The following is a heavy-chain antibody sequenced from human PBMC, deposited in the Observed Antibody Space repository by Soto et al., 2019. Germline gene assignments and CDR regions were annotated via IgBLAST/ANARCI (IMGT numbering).Heavy chain of an antibody. Sequence: QVQLVQSGAAVKKPGSSVKVSCKASGGTFSSYTISWVRQAPGQGLEWMGRIIPILGIANYAQKLQGRVTITADKSTSTAYMELSSLRSEDTAVYYCARDDYSRSWTLDYWGQGTLVTVSS. CDR2: IIPILGIA. J-gene: IGHJ4*02. CDR3: ARDDYSRSWTLDY. D-gene: IGHD6-13*01. V-gene: IGHV1-69*08. CDR1: GGTFSSYT.